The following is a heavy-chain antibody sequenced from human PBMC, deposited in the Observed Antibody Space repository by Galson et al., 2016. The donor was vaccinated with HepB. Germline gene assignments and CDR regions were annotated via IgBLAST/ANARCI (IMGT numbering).Heavy chain of an antibody. CDR3: ARGLHGDLVGWYFDL. CDR2: ISGSGSTR. D-gene: IGHD2-21*01. Sequence: SLRLSCAASGFTLSSYNMNWVRQVPGKGLQWVSYISGSGSTRNYADSVKGRFIISRDNAKNSLYLQMNRLRDEDTAVYYCARGLHGDLVGWYFDLWGRGALVTVSS. J-gene: IGHJ2*01. V-gene: IGHV3-48*02. CDR1: GFTLSSYN.